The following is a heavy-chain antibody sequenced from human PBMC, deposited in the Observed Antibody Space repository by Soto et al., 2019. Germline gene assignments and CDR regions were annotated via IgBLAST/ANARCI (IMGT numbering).Heavy chain of an antibody. CDR3: ARDNSWFYGSGLMAWWFLP. CDR2: IRPSGGST. D-gene: IGHD3-10*01. V-gene: IGHV1-46*01. Sequence: ASVKVSCKACGYTFTSYYMHWVRQAPGQGLEWMGIIRPSGGSTTYAQKFQGRVTMTRDTSTSTVYMELSSLRSEDTAVYYCARDNSWFYGSGLMAWWFLPWREALLVTVS. J-gene: IGHJ5*02. CDR1: GYTFTSYY.